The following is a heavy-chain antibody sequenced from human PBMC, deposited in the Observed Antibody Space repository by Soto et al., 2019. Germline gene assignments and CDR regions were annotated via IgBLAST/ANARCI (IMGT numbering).Heavy chain of an antibody. V-gene: IGHV3-7*05. CDR1: GFTFSSYW. J-gene: IGHJ3*02. CDR3: ARDLSLSSGWPSDAFDI. Sequence: PGGSLRLSCAASGFTFSSYWMSWVRQAPGKGLEWVANIKQDGSEKYYVDSVKGRFTISRDNAKNSLYLQMNSLRAEDTAVYYCARDLSLSSGWPSDAFDIWGQGTMVT. CDR2: IKQDGSEK. D-gene: IGHD6-19*01.